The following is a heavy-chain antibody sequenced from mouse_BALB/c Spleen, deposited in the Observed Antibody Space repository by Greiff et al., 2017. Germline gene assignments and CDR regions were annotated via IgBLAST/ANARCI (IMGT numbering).Heavy chain of an antibody. Sequence: QVQLQQPGAELVKPGASVKLSCKASGYTFTSYWMHWVKQRPGQGLEWIGEIDPSDSYTNYNQKFKGKATLTVDKSASTAYMQLSSLTSEDSAVYYCARPNELGNDFDYWGQGTTLTVSS. CDR2: IDPSDSYT. CDR3: ARPNELGNDFDY. D-gene: IGHD4-1*01. CDR1: GYTFTSYW. V-gene: IGHV1-69*02. J-gene: IGHJ2*01.